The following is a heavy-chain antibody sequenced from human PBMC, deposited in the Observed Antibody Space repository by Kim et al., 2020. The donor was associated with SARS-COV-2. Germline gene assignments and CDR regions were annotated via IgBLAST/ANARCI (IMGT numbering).Heavy chain of an antibody. V-gene: IGHV4-31*03. Sequence: SETLSLTCTVSGGSISSGGYYWSWIRQHPGKGLEWIGYIYYSGSTYYNPSLKSRVTISVDTSKNQFSLKLSSVTAADTAVYYCAREGTGYSYGYLDYWGQGTLVTVSS. CDR3: AREGTGYSYGYLDY. D-gene: IGHD5-18*01. J-gene: IGHJ4*02. CDR2: IYYSGST. CDR1: GGSISSGGYY.